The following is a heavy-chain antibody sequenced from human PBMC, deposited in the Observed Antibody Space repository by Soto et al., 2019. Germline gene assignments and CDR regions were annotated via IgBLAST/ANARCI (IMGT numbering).Heavy chain of an antibody. CDR1: GGSFSGYY. CDR2: INHSGST. CDR3: ARRWTYYDFWSGYYRNWYFDL. J-gene: IGHJ2*01. D-gene: IGHD3-3*01. V-gene: IGHV4-34*01. Sequence: ETVSLTCAVYGGSFSGYYWSWIRQPPGKGLEWIGEINHSGSTNYNPSLKSRVTISVDTSKNQFSLKLSSVTAADTAVYYCARRWTYYDFWSGYYRNWYFDLWGRGTLVTVSS.